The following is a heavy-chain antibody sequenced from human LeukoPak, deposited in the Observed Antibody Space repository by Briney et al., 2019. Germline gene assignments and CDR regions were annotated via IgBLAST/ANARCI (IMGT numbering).Heavy chain of an antibody. J-gene: IGHJ4*02. D-gene: IGHD1/OR15-1a*01. Sequence: ASVKASCKASGYTFTGFYMHWVRQAPGQGLEWMGWINPNSGVTNYAQNFQGRVTMTRDTSISTVYMELNSLRSDDTAVYYCARVITTASGYWGQGTLVTVSS. V-gene: IGHV1-2*02. CDR3: ARVITTASGY. CDR1: GYTFTGFY. CDR2: INPNSGVT.